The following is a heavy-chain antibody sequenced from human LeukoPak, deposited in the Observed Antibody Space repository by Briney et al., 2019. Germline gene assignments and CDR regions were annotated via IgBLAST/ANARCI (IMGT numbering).Heavy chain of an antibody. CDR1: GFTFSSYA. Sequence: GGSLRLSCAASGFTFSSYAMSWVRQAPGKGLVWVSAISGSGDSTYYGDSVKGRFTISRDNSKNTLYLQMNSLRAEDTAVYYCAKTRPLDSSSWSHGDYWGQGTLVTVSS. D-gene: IGHD6-13*01. CDR2: ISGSGDST. CDR3: AKTRPLDSSSWSHGDY. V-gene: IGHV3-23*01. J-gene: IGHJ4*02.